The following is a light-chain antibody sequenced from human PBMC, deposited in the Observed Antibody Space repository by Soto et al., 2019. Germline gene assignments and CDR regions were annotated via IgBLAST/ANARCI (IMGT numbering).Light chain of an antibody. CDR2: DVS. Sequence: QSVLTQPASVSGSPVQSITISCTGTNSDVGGYNYVSWYQQHPGKAPKLMIYDVSNRPSGVSNRFSGSKSGNTASLTISGLQAEDEADYYCSSYAKSDSWVFGGGTKLTVL. V-gene: IGLV2-14*01. J-gene: IGLJ3*02. CDR1: NSDVGGYNY. CDR3: SSYAKSDSWV.